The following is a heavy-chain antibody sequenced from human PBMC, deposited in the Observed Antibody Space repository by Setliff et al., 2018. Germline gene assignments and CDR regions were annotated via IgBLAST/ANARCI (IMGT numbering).Heavy chain of an antibody. V-gene: IGHV3-48*03. CDR3: AKRGGTHSYYYYMDV. Sequence: GGSLRLSCAASGFTFSNYEMNWVRQAPGKGLEWVSYINSGGSLIYYADSVKGRFTISRDNAKSSLYLQMNSLRAEDTAVYYCAKRGGTHSYYYYMDVWGKGTTVTVSS. D-gene: IGHD1-1*01. CDR2: INSGGSLI. J-gene: IGHJ6*03. CDR1: GFTFSNYE.